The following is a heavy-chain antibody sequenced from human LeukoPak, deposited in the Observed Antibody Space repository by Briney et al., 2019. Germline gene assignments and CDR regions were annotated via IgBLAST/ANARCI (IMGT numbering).Heavy chain of an antibody. J-gene: IGHJ4*02. Sequence: GGSLRLSCAASGFTFSNFWMSWVRQAPGKGLEWVSAISGSGGSTYYADSVKGRFTISRDNSKNTLYLQMNSLRAEDTAVYYCAKETVVVVAALDYWGQGTLVTVSS. V-gene: IGHV3-23*01. CDR3: AKETVVVVAALDY. D-gene: IGHD2-15*01. CDR1: GFTFSNFW. CDR2: ISGSGGST.